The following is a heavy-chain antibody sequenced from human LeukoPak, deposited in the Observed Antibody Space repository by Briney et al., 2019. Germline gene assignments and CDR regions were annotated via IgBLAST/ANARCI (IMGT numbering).Heavy chain of an antibody. CDR3: ARDARVLRFLEWVRYYYMDV. Sequence: GGSLRLSCAAAGFTFSSYSMNWVRQAPGKGLEWVSYIGSSSSTIYYADSVKGRFTISRDNAKNSLYLQMNSLRAEDTAVYYCARDARVLRFLEWVRYYYMDVWGKGTTVTVSS. D-gene: IGHD3-3*01. CDR2: IGSSSSTI. V-gene: IGHV3-48*01. CDR1: GFTFSSYS. J-gene: IGHJ6*03.